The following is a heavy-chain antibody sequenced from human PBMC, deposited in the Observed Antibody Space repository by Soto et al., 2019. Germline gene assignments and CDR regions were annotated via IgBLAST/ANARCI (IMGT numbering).Heavy chain of an antibody. CDR2: ISSSSSYI. D-gene: IGHD5-18*01. Sequence: GGSLRLSCAASGFTFSSYSMNWVRQAPGKGLEWVSSISSSSSYIYYADSVKGRFTISRDNAKNSLYLQMNSLRAEDTAVYYCARDFVDTAMVYYGMDVRGQGTTVTVSS. V-gene: IGHV3-21*01. CDR3: ARDFVDTAMVYYGMDV. J-gene: IGHJ6*02. CDR1: GFTFSSYS.